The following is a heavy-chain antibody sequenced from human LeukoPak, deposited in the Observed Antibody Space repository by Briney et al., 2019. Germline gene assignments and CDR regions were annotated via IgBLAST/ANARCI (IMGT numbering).Heavy chain of an antibody. Sequence: SETLSLTCTVSGGSISSSSYYWGWIRQPPGKGLEGIGGIYYSGSTYYNPSLKSRVTISVDTSKNQFSLKLSSVTAADTAVYYCARQGYYDFWSGQHDYWGQGTLVTVSS. V-gene: IGHV4-39*01. CDR3: ARQGYYDFWSGQHDY. D-gene: IGHD3-3*01. J-gene: IGHJ4*02. CDR2: IYYSGST. CDR1: GGSISSSSYY.